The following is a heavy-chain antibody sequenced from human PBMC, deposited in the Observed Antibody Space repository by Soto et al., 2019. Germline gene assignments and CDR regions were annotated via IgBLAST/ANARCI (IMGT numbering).Heavy chain of an antibody. CDR2: LSSSGTT. CDR1: GFSVTNNY. D-gene: IGHD5-18*01. Sequence: EVQLVETGGGLIQPGGSLRLSCSVSGFSVTNNYISWVRQAPGKGLEWVSVLSSSGTTYYADSVRGRFTVSRDDSKNTLHLKMDSLTPEDTAVYYCARDWSKFSYNYPYYYAMDAWGQGTTVSVSS. V-gene: IGHV3-53*02. CDR3: ARDWSKFSYNYPYYYAMDA. J-gene: IGHJ6*02.